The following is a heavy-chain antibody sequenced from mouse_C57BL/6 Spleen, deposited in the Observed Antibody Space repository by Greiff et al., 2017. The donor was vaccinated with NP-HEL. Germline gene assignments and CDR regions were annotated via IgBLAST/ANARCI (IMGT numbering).Heavy chain of an antibody. CDR1: GFTFSSYA. D-gene: IGHD4-1*01. J-gene: IGHJ1*03. Sequence: EVQLVESGGGLVKPGGSLKLSCAASGFTFSSYAMSWVRQTPEKRLEWVATISDGGSYTYYPANVKGRFTISSNNAKNNLYQQMSHLKSEDTALYYGAGDRTAVWYFGVWGTGTTVTVSS. V-gene: IGHV5-4*01. CDR2: ISDGGSYT. CDR3: AGDRTAVWYFGV.